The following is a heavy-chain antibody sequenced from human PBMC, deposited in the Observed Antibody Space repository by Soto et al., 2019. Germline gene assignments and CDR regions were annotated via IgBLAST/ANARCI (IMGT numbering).Heavy chain of an antibody. CDR1: GFTFSSYA. CDR3: AFDHGAYGPNWIDY. D-gene: IGHD3-10*01. J-gene: IGHJ5*01. V-gene: IGHV3-23*01. CDR2: LSGSGGTT. Sequence: PGGSLRLSCAASGFTFSSYAMSWVRQTPGKGLEWVSTLSGSGGTTYYADSVKGQFTISRDNSKSTLYLQMNSLRAEDTAVYYCAFDHGAYGPNWIDYRGQGTPVPVSS.